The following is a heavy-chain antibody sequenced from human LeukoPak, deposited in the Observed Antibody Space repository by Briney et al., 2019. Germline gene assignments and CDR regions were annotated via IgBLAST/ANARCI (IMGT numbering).Heavy chain of an antibody. V-gene: IGHV3-23*01. D-gene: IGHD4-17*01. J-gene: IGHJ4*02. CDR1: GITLSNYG. CDR2: ISDSGGRT. CDR3: ANSVTTVTTAFDY. Sequence: GGSLRLSCAVSGITLSNYGMSWVRQAPGKGLEWVAGISDSGGRTNYADSVKGRFTISRDNSKNTLYLQMNSLRAEDTAVYYCANSVTTVTTAFDYWGQGTLVTVSS.